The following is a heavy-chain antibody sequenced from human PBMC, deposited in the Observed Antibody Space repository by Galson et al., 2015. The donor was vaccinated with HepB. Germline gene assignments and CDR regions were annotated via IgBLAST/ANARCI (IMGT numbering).Heavy chain of an antibody. V-gene: IGHV1-24*01. Sequence: SVKVSCKVSGYTLTELSMHWVRQAPGKGLEWMGGFDPEDGETIYAQKFQGRVTMTEDTSTDTAYMELSSLRSEDTAVYYCATRYTPYYYDSSGYNYYFDYWGQGTLVTVSS. CDR2: FDPEDGET. J-gene: IGHJ4*02. CDR3: ATRYTPYYYDSSGYNYYFDY. CDR1: GYTLTELS. D-gene: IGHD3-22*01.